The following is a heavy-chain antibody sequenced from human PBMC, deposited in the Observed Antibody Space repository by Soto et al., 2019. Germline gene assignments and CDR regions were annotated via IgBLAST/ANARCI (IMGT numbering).Heavy chain of an antibody. Sequence: PGGSMRLSCAASGFTFSSYAMHWVRQDTGKGLEWVAVISYDGSNKYYADSVKGRFTISRDNSKNTLYLQMNSLRAEDTAVYYCARGVGLIRPFYGDYFFYYFDYWGQGTLVTVSS. CDR3: ARGVGLIRPFYGDYFFYYFDY. V-gene: IGHV3-30-3*01. CDR2: ISYDGSNK. J-gene: IGHJ4*02. CDR1: GFTFSSYA. D-gene: IGHD4-17*01.